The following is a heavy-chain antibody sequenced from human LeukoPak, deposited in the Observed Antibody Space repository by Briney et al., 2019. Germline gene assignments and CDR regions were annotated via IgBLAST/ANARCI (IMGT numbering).Heavy chain of an antibody. D-gene: IGHD4-11*01. V-gene: IGHV1-2*02. J-gene: IGHJ6*03. Sequence: ASVKVSCKASGYTFTGYYMHWVRQAPGQGLEWMGWINPNSGGTNYAQKFQGRVTMTRDTSISTAYMELSRLRSEDTAVYYCARGRSNYGILGRYYYYMDVWGKGTTVTVSS. CDR2: INPNSGGT. CDR1: GYTFTGYY. CDR3: ARGRSNYGILGRYYYYMDV.